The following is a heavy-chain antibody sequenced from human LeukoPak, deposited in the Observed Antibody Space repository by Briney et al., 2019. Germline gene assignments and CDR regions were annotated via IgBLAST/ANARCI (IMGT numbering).Heavy chain of an antibody. D-gene: IGHD6-19*01. Sequence: GASVKVSCKASGYTFTSYGISWVRQPPGQGLEWMGWISAYNGNTNYAQKLQGRVTMTTDTSTSTAYMELRSLRSDDTAVYYCARDLRYSSGWYCFDYWGQGTLVTVSS. V-gene: IGHV1-18*01. CDR3: ARDLRYSSGWYCFDY. J-gene: IGHJ4*02. CDR1: GYTFTSYG. CDR2: ISAYNGNT.